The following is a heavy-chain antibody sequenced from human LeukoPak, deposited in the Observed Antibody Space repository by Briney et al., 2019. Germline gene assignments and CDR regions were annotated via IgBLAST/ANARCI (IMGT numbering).Heavy chain of an antibody. V-gene: IGHV3-33*08. D-gene: IGHD2-21*01. CDR2: IWPDGSNE. Sequence: GGSLRLSCAASGFTFSSHGMHWVRQAPGKGLEWVAIIWPDGSNEVYIESVKGRFTISRDNSKNTLYLHMNSLRGEDTAMYYCARGCGGGPGCYILDYWGQGTLVTVSS. CDR3: ARGCGGGPGCYILDY. J-gene: IGHJ4*02. CDR1: GFTFSSHG.